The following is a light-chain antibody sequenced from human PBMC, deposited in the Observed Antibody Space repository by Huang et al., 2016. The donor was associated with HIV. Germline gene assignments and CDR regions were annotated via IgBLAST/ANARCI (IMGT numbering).Light chain of an antibody. CDR1: QSLVHSDGNTY. V-gene: IGKV2-30*02. J-gene: IGKJ2*01. CDR2: EVS. CDR3: MQGTHWPYT. Sequence: DVVMTQSPLSLPVTLGQPASISCMSSQSLVHSDGNTYLNWFQQRPGQSPRHLIYEVSNRDSGVPDRVSGSGSGTDVTLKISRVEAEDVGVYFCMQGTHWPYTFGQGTKLEIK.